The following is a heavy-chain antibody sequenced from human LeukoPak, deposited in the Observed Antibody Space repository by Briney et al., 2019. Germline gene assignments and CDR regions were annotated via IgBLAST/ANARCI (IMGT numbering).Heavy chain of an antibody. D-gene: IGHD2/OR15-2a*01. Sequence: GSLRLSCAASGFTVSSNYMSWVRQAPGKGLEWVSVIYSGGSTYYADSVKGRFTISRDNSKNTLYLQINSLRADDTAVYYCAKEEIIVGGSFDYWGQGTLVTVSS. V-gene: IGHV3-53*01. CDR1: GFTVSSNY. CDR3: AKEEIIVGGSFDY. J-gene: IGHJ4*02. CDR2: IYSGGST.